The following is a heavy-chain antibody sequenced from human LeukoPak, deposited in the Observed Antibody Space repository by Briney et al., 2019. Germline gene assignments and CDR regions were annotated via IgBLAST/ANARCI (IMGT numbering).Heavy chain of an antibody. CDR3: ARMTYDPHGVDV. J-gene: IGHJ6*04. Sequence: SGTLSLTCTVSGGSISSYYWSWIRQPPGKGLEWIGYIDNTESTNYNPSLKSRVTISVDKSKNHFSLKLSSVTAADTAVYYCARMTYDPHGVDVWGKGTTVTVSS. CDR2: IDNTEST. V-gene: IGHV4-59*01. CDR1: GGSISSYY. D-gene: IGHD5-12*01.